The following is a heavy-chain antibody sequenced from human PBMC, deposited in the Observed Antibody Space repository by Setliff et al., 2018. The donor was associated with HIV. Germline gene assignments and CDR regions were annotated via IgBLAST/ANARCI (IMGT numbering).Heavy chain of an antibody. Sequence: LTCAVSGYSISSGYYWGWIRQPPGKGLEWIGNIYHHGTTYYYPSLKGRVTISLDTSNNQFSLNLNSVTAADTAVYYCARGGPTVAFGLDVWGQGTTVTVSS. CDR2: IYHHGTT. J-gene: IGHJ6*02. CDR3: ARGGPTVAFGLDV. V-gene: IGHV4-38-2*01. CDR1: GYSISSGYY. D-gene: IGHD4-17*01.